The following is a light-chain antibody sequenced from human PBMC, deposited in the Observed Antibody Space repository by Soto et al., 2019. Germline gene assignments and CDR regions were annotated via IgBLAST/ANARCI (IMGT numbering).Light chain of an antibody. V-gene: IGLV2-23*01. J-gene: IGLJ2*01. CDR2: EGS. CDR1: SSDVGSYNI. CDR3: CSYAGSSTLVV. Sequence: QSALTQPASVSGSPGQSITISCTGTSSDVGSYNIVSWYQQHPGKAPKLMIYEGSKRPSGVSNRFSGSKSGNTASLTISGLQDEDEADYYCCSYAGSSTLVVFGGGTKVTVL.